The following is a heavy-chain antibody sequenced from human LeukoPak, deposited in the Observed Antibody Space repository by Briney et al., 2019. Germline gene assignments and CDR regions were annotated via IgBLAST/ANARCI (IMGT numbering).Heavy chain of an antibody. CDR2: ISSDGNT. CDR1: GFTVSSSS. D-gene: IGHD6-19*01. CDR3: ARGQEQFSSPWQWGPRRKNFYYYGMDV. J-gene: IGHJ6*02. V-gene: IGHV3-66*01. Sequence: AGGSLRLSCAASGFTVSSSSMNWVRLGPGKGLEWVSVISSDGNTYYADSVKGRFTISRDNSRNTLSLQMHGLRADDTAVDYCARGQEQFSSPWQWGPRRKNFYYYGMDVWGQGTTVTVSS.